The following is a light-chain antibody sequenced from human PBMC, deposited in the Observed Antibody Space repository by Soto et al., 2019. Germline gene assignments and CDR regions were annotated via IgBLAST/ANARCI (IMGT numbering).Light chain of an antibody. CDR2: GVT. V-gene: IGLV2-14*01. CDR1: SSDIGAYNY. CDR3: SSYTTSSTLE. J-gene: IGLJ2*01. Sequence: QSVLTQPASVSGSPGQSITISCTGNSSDIGAYNYVSWYQQHPGKTPKLMIYGVTNRPSGVSNRFSGSKSGSTASLTISGLQAEDEADYYCSSYTTSSTLEFGGGTKVTVL.